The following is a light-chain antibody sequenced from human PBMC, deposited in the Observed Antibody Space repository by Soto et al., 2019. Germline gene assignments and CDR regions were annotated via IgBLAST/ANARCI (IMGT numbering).Light chain of an antibody. V-gene: IGKV1-9*01. CDR3: QQYNTYRT. Sequence: DIQLTQSPSFLSASVGDRVTITCRASQGIGSYLVWYQQKPGKAPNLLIYVASTLQSGVPSRFSGSGFGTEFTLTVSSLQPEDFATYFCQQYNTYRTFGQGTKVEIK. CDR1: QGIGSY. CDR2: VAS. J-gene: IGKJ1*01.